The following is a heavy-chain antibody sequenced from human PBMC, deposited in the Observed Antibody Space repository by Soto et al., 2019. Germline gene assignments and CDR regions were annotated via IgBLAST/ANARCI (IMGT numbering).Heavy chain of an antibody. CDR2: IGSSSSYI. CDR1: GFTFSSYT. J-gene: IGHJ4*02. V-gene: IGHV3-21*01. Sequence: AGGSLRLGCAASGFTFSSYTMNWVRQAPGKGLEWVSCIGSSSSYIYYADSVKGRFTISRDNAKNSLYLQMNSLRAEDTAVYYCARGSAGSHPFDYWGRGTLVTVYS. CDR3: ARGSAGSHPFDY. D-gene: IGHD1-26*01.